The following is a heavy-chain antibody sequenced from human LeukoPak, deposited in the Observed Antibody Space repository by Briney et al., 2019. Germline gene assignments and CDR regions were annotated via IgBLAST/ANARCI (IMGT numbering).Heavy chain of an antibody. V-gene: IGHV4-4*07. CDR1: GGSIGRYY. D-gene: IGHD6-6*01. CDR2: IHTSGSA. Sequence: SETLSLTCTVSGGSIGRYYWSWIRQPAGKGLEWIGRIHTSGSANYNPSLKSRVTMSVDTSQIQFSLQLTSVTAADTAVYYCARIIAARPLRAFDIWGQGTMVTVSS. CDR3: ARIIAARPLRAFDI. J-gene: IGHJ3*02.